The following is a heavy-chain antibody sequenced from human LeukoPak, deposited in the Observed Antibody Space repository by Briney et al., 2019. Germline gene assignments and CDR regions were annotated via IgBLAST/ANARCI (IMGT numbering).Heavy chain of an antibody. V-gene: IGHV3-7*03. Sequence: GGSLRLSCVVSGFTFSSYWMCWVRQAPGQGLEWVANMKQDGSEKYYVDSVKGRFTISRDNAKNSLYLQMNSLRAEDTAVYYCARAPYYSHVEFYFDYWGQGTLVTVSS. CDR3: ARAPYYSHVEFYFDY. CDR1: GFTFSSYW. CDR2: MKQDGSEK. J-gene: IGHJ4*02. D-gene: IGHD3-22*01.